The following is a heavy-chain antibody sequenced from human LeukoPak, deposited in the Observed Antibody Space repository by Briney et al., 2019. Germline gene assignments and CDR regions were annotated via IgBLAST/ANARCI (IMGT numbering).Heavy chain of an antibody. V-gene: IGHV4-34*01. CDR1: GGSFRGYY. J-gene: IGHJ4*02. CDR2: INHSGST. Sequence: SDPLSLTCAGYGGSFRGYYWSWIRQPPGKGLEWSGEINHSGSTNYNPSLKSRVTISVDTSKTQFSLKLSSVTAADTAVYYCARGGAYCGGDCYFDYWGQGTLVTVSS. CDR3: ARGGAYCGGDCYFDY. D-gene: IGHD2-21*02.